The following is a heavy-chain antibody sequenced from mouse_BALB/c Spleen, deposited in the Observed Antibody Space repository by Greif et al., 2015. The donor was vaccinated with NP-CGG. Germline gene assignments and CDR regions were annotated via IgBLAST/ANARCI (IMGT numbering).Heavy chain of an antibody. CDR2: IDPANGNT. CDR3: ARWDWYFDV. Sequence: EVQLQQSGAELVKPGASVKLSCTASGFNIKDTYMHWVKQRPKQGLEWIGRIDPANGNTKYDPKFQGKATITADTSSNTAYLQLSSLTSEDTAVYYCARWDWYFDVWGAGTTVTVSS. J-gene: IGHJ1*01. V-gene: IGHV14-3*02. CDR1: GFNIKDTY.